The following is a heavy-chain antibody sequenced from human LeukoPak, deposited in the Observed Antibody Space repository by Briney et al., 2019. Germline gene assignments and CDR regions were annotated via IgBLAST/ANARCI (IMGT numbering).Heavy chain of an antibody. CDR2: ISSSSSTI. V-gene: IGHV3-48*04. CDR3: ARAVAAAGSGYDY. J-gene: IGHJ4*02. Sequence: PGGSLRLSCAASGFTFDDYGMSWVRQAPGKGLEWVSYISSSSSTIYYADSVKGRFTISRDNAKNSLYLQMDSLRAEDTAVYYCARAVAAAGSGYDYWGQGTLVTVSS. CDR1: GFTFDDYG. D-gene: IGHD6-13*01.